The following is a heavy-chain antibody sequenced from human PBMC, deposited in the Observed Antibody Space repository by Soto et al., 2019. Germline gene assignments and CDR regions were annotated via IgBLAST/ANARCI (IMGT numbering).Heavy chain of an antibody. D-gene: IGHD2-21*02. CDR2: MNPTNGNA. CDR1: GYNFPSFN. CDR3: ARAVGIGVTGLDL. Sequence: QERLVQSGAELRRPGASVKISCRASGYNFPSFNVNWVRQASGQGPEWLGWMNPTNGNAAFGRDFQGRVTMTRDLSTDTACLALGGLSSGDTAIYYCARAVGIGVTGLDLWGPGTLVTVS. J-gene: IGHJ5*02. V-gene: IGHV1-8*01.